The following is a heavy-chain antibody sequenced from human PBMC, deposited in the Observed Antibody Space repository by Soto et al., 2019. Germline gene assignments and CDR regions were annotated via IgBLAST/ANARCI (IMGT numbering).Heavy chain of an antibody. CDR3: AKNGQPPYYYYGLDV. J-gene: IGHJ6*02. CDR2: ISGYNGDT. Sequence: QGQLVQSGGEVKKSGASVKVSCKASGNPFIRYGISWVRQAPGQGLEGMGWISGYNGDTNYAQKFQGRVTMTIDTSTTTAYMELRSLTSDDTAVYYCAKNGQPPYYYYGLDVWGQGTTVTVSS. D-gene: IGHD2-8*01. V-gene: IGHV1-18*01. CDR1: GNPFIRYG.